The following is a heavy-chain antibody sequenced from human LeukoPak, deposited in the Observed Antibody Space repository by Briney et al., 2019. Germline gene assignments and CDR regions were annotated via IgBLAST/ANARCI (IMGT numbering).Heavy chain of an antibody. CDR3: ARAKCSSTSCEGYFDC. V-gene: IGHV4-59*01. CDR1: GGSISSYY. Sequence: PSETLSLTCTVSGGSISSYYWSWIRQPPGKGLEWIGYIYYSGSTNYNPSLKSRVTISVDTSKHQFSLKLSSVTAADPAVYYCARAKCSSTSCEGYFDCWGQGTLVTVSS. D-gene: IGHD2-2*01. CDR2: IYYSGST. J-gene: IGHJ4*02.